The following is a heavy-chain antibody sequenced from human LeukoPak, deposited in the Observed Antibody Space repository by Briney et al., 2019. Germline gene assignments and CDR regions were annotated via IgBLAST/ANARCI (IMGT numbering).Heavy chain of an antibody. CDR1: GGSFSGCY. CDR3: ARGGGVQLERRYYYVMDV. CDR2: INHSGST. J-gene: IGHJ6*04. V-gene: IGHV4-34*01. D-gene: IGHD1-1*01. Sequence: SETLSLTCAGYGGSFSGCYWSWVRQPPGQGLGWIGEINHSGSTNYNPSPKSRVTISVDTSKNQFSLQLSSVTAADTAVYYCARGGGVQLERRYYYVMDVWGKGTTVTVSS.